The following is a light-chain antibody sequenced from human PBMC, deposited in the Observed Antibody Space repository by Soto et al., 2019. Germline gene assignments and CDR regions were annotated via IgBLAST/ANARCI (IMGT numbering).Light chain of an antibody. CDR3: MQALQTPWT. CDR2: LGS. Sequence: DIVMTQSPLSLPVTPGEPASISCRSSQSLLHSNGYNYFDWYLQKPGQSPQLLIYLGSNRASGVXDXXSGSGSGTDFTLKISRVEAEEVGVYYCMQALQTPWTFGQGTKVEIK. V-gene: IGKV2-28*01. J-gene: IGKJ1*01. CDR1: QSLLHSNGYNY.